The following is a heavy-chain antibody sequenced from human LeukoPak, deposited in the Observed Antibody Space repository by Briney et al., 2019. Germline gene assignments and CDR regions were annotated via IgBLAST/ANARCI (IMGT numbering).Heavy chain of an antibody. Sequence: GRSPRLSCAASGFTFSDYYMSWIRQAPGKGLEWVSYISSSGSTIYYADSVKGRFTISRDNDKNSLYLQMNSLRAEDTAVYYCATQDLVVPDYWGQGTLVTVSS. CDR1: GFTFSDYY. CDR2: ISSSGSTI. D-gene: IGHD2-15*01. V-gene: IGHV3-11*01. J-gene: IGHJ4*02. CDR3: ATQDLVVPDY.